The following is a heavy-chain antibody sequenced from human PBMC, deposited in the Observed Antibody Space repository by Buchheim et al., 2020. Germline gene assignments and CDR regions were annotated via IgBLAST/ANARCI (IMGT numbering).Heavy chain of an antibody. Sequence: QVQLQESGPGLVKPSGTLSLTCAVSGGSISSSNWWSWVRQPPGKGLEWIGEIYHSGSTNYNPSLKSRVTISVDKSKNQFSLKLSSVTAADTAVYYCARWSRFDWSGYEGYYYYYGMDVWGQGTT. V-gene: IGHV4-4*02. CDR3: ARWSRFDWSGYEGYYYYYGMDV. CDR2: IYHSGST. J-gene: IGHJ6*02. CDR1: GGSISSSNW. D-gene: IGHD3-3*01.